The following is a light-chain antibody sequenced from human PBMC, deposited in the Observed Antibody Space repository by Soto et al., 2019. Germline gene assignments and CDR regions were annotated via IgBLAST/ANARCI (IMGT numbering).Light chain of an antibody. J-gene: IGKJ4*01. CDR1: QGISTY. Sequence: DIQLTQSPSLLSASVGDRVTITCRASQGISTYLAWYQQTSGKAPKLLISAASTLQRGVPSRFSGSGSGTQFTLTISSLQPEDFATYYCQPLNAYPLTFGGGTRVEIK. CDR3: QPLNAYPLT. CDR2: AAS. V-gene: IGKV1-9*01.